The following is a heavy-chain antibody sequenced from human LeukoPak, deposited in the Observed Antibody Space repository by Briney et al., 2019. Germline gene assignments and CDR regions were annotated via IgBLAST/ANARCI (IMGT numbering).Heavy chain of an antibody. D-gene: IGHD3-10*01. CDR2: IYHSGST. V-gene: IGHV4-38-2*01. Sequence: PSETLSLTCAVSGYSISSGYYWGWIRQPPGKGLEWIGSIYHSGSTYYNPSLKSRVTISVDTSKNQFSLKLSSVTAADTAVYYCASAWVYGAGSYPSRLPFDSWGQGTLVTVSS. J-gene: IGHJ4*02. CDR3: ASAWVYGAGSYPSRLPFDS. CDR1: GYSISSGYY.